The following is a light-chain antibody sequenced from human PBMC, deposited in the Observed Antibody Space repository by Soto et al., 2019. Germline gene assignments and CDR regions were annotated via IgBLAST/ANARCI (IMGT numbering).Light chain of an antibody. CDR2: EVS. CDR3: SSYEGSNNVI. J-gene: IGLJ1*01. Sequence: QSALTQPPSASGSPGQSVTISCTGTSSDVGGYNDVSWYQQHPGKANKLMIYEVSKRPSGLPDLFSGSTAGNAASPTVSVLQEDDEADYCGSSYEGSNNVIFGTGTKVTVL. CDR1: SSDVGGYND. V-gene: IGLV2-8*01.